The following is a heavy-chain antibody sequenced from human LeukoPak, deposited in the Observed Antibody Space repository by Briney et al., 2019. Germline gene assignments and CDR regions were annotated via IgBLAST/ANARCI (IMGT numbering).Heavy chain of an antibody. CDR2: LIGSSGST. J-gene: IGHJ4*02. D-gene: IGHD5-12*01. CDR3: AKGAYDYIEIAYFDP. CDR1: GFTSTKYA. Sequence: GGSLRLSCAASGFTSTKYAMNWVRQAPGKGLEWVSVLIGSSGSTDYADSVKGRFTMSRDISKNTLFLQMNSLRAEDTAIYYCAKGAYDYIEIAYFDPWGQGTLVTVSS. V-gene: IGHV3-23*01.